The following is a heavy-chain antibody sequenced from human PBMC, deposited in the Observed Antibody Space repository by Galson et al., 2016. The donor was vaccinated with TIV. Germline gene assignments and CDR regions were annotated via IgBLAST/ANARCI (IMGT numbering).Heavy chain of an antibody. V-gene: IGHV4-4*07. D-gene: IGHD5-12*01. CDR2: IYTGGRS. CDR1: GDSISSLY. Sequence: SETLSLTCTVSGDSISSLYWSWIRQPAGKGLEWIGRIYTGGRSNYNPSLKSRVTMSLDTSKNQFSLKLTSATAADTAVYYCASDFSGYSGWYFGLWGRGTLVTGSS. J-gene: IGHJ2*01. CDR3: ASDFSGYSGWYFGL.